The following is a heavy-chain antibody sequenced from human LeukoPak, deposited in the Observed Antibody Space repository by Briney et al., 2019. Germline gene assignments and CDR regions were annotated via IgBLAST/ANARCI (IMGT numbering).Heavy chain of an antibody. CDR2: IYYSGST. CDR1: GGSISSYY. D-gene: IGHD6-13*01. Sequence: PSETLSLTCTVSGGSISSYYWSWIRQPPGKGLEWIGYIYYSGSTNYNPSLKSRVTISVDTSKNQFSLKLSSVTAADTAVYYCARLDRSSWYRYYYYVDVWGKGTTVTVSS. J-gene: IGHJ6*03. CDR3: ARLDRSSWYRYYYYVDV. V-gene: IGHV4-59*01.